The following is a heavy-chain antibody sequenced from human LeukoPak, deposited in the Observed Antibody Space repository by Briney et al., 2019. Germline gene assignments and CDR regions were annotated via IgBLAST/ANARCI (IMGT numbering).Heavy chain of an antibody. CDR2: ISSSSSYI. V-gene: IGHV3-21*01. D-gene: IGHD6-13*01. CDR1: GFTFSSYS. Sequence: GGSLRLSCAASGFTFSSYSMNWVRQAPGKGLEWVSSISSSSSYIYYAGSVKGRFTISRDNAKNSLYLQMNSLRAEDTAVYYCARGKYSSSWDPSSDYWGQGTLVTVSS. J-gene: IGHJ4*02. CDR3: ARGKYSSSWDPSSDY.